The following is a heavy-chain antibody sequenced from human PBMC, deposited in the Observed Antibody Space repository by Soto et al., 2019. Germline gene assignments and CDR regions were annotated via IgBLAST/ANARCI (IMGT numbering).Heavy chain of an antibody. Sequence: VGSLRLSCAASGFTFSSYAMSWVRQAPGKGLEWVSAISGSGGSTYYADSVKGRFTISRDNSKNTLYLQMNSLRAEDTAVYYCAKDFSGSMRGWFDPWGQGTLVTVSS. CDR3: AKDFSGSMRGWFDP. J-gene: IGHJ5*02. V-gene: IGHV3-23*01. CDR1: GFTFSSYA. CDR2: ISGSGGST. D-gene: IGHD3-22*01.